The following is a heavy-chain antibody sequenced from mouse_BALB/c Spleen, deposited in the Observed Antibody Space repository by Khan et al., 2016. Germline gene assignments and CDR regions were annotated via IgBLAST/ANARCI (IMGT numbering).Heavy chain of an antibody. J-gene: IGHJ3*01. CDR2: INPNTGYT. CDR3: ARWDMITTFAY. V-gene: IGHV1-7*01. D-gene: IGHD2-4*01. Sequence: QVQLQQSGAELAKPGASVKMSCKASGYTFTCYWMHWVKQRPGQGLEWIGYINPNTGYTEFIQKFKDKATLTADKSSITVYMQLSSLTSEDSAVYYGARWDMITTFAYWGQGTLVTVSA. CDR1: GYTFTCYW.